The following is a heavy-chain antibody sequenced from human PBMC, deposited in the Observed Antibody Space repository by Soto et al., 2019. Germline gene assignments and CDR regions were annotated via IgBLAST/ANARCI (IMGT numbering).Heavy chain of an antibody. D-gene: IGHD1-26*01. CDR1: GGTFSSYA. Sequence: QVQLVQSGAEVKKPGSSVKVSCKASGGTFSSYAISWVRQAPGQGLEWMGGIIPIFGTANYAQKFQGRVTITADKSTSTAYMELSSLRSEDTAVYYCARGGYSGSQRARRYFDYWGQGTLVTVSS. V-gene: IGHV1-69*06. J-gene: IGHJ4*02. CDR3: ARGGYSGSQRARRYFDY. CDR2: IIPIFGTA.